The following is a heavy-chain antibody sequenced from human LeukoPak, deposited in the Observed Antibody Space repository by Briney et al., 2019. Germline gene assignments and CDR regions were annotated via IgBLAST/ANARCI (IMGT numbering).Heavy chain of an antibody. CDR1: GGXISSSHC. J-gene: IGHJ6*02. CDR3: ASLPPVVPAARGYGMDV. D-gene: IGHD2-2*01. Sequence: SETLSLTCTVSGGXISSSHCWGWVRQPPGKGLEWIGEIYHSGSTNYNPSLKSRVTISVDKSKNQFSLKLSSVTAADTAVYYCASLPPVVPAARGYGMDVWGQGTTVTVSS. CDR2: IYHSGST. V-gene: IGHV4-4*02.